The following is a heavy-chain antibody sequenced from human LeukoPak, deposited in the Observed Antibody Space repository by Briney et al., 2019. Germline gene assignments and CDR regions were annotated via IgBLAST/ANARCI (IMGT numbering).Heavy chain of an antibody. CDR1: GGTFSSYA. CDR3: ARGGIVGATTNDY. Sequence: SVKVSCMASGGTFSSYAISWVRQAPGQGLEWMGGIIPIFGTANYAQKFQGRVTITADESTSTAYMELSSLRSEDTAVYYCARGGIVGATTNDYWGQGTLVTVSS. V-gene: IGHV1-69*13. D-gene: IGHD1-26*01. CDR2: IIPIFGTA. J-gene: IGHJ4*02.